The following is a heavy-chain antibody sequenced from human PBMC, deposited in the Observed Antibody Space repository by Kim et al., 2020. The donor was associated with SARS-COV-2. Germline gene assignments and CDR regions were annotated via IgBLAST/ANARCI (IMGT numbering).Heavy chain of an antibody. J-gene: IGHJ3*02. V-gene: IGHV3-30*18. Sequence: GGSLKLSCAASGFTFSSYGMHWVRQAPGKGLEWVAVISYDGSNKYYADSVKGRFTISRDNSKNTLYLQMNSLRAEDTAVYYCAKDLTSVGNWNVDSDADAFDIWGQGTMVTVSS. CDR2: ISYDGSNK. CDR3: AKDLTSVGNWNVDSDADAFDI. CDR1: GFTFSSYG. D-gene: IGHD1-20*01.